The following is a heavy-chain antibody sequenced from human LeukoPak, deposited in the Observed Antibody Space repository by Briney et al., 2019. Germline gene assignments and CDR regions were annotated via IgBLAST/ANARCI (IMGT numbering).Heavy chain of an antibody. CDR1: GFTFSSYW. Sequence: GGSLRLSCAASGFTFSSYWMHWVRLAQGKGLGLVSRNNSDWSSTSYADSVKGRFTISRDNAKSTLYLQMNSLRAEATAVYYCASQVEMATILDYWGEGTLVTVSS. CDR3: ASQVEMATILDY. J-gene: IGHJ4*02. D-gene: IGHD5-24*01. V-gene: IGHV3-74*01. CDR2: NNSDWSST.